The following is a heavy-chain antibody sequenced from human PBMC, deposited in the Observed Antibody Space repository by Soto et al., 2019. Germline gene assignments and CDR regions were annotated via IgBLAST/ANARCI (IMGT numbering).Heavy chain of an antibody. CDR3: ERDMGSGYVSGDY. J-gene: IGHJ4*02. D-gene: IGHD5-12*01. Sequence: QVQLVQSGAEVKKPGSSVKVSCKASGGTFNSYVFNWVRQAPGQGLEWMGGIISIFGTPNYGQKFQGRVTITADESTTTGLMELSSLTSEDTAIYYCERDMGSGYVSGDYWGQGTLVTVSS. V-gene: IGHV1-69*12. CDR2: IISIFGTP. CDR1: GGTFNSYV.